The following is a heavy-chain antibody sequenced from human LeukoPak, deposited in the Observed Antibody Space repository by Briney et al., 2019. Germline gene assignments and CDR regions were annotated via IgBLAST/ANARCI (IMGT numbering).Heavy chain of an antibody. CDR3: ARDLFPYYYDSSGYFFDY. Sequence: GGSLRLSCAASGFTFSSYWMHWVRQAPGKGLGWVSRINSDGSSTSYADSVKGRFTISRDNAKNTLYLQMNSLRAEDTAVYYCARDLFPYYYDSSGYFFDYWGQGTLVTVSS. V-gene: IGHV3-74*01. CDR1: GFTFSSYW. J-gene: IGHJ4*02. D-gene: IGHD3-22*01. CDR2: INSDGSST.